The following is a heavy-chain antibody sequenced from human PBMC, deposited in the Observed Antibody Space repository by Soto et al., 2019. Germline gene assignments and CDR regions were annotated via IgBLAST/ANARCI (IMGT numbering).Heavy chain of an antibody. CDR3: AKGRSGSSSWYVPDYYFDY. V-gene: IGHV3-23*01. Sequence: GGSLRLSCAASGFTFSSYAMSWVRQAPGKGLEWVSAISGSGGSTYYADSVKGRFTISRDNSKNTLYLQMNSLRAEDTAVYYCAKGRSGSSSWYVPDYYFDYWGQGTLVTVSS. CDR2: ISGSGGST. CDR1: GFTFSSYA. D-gene: IGHD6-13*01. J-gene: IGHJ4*02.